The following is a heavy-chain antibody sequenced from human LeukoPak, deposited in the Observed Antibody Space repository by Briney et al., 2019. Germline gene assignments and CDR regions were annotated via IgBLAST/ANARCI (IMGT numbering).Heavy chain of an antibody. J-gene: IGHJ4*02. Sequence: GGSLRLSCAASGFTGSNNYFSWVRQAPGKGLEWVAVIYVGKNYLPESVKGPFTTSRPNSKNSLCLQRNGLRVEETAVYCCARGLRYRDPDTVLDIWGQGTLVTVS. V-gene: IGHV3-53*04. D-gene: IGHD4-17*01. CDR1: GFTGSNNY. CDR3: ARGLRYRDPDTVLDI. CDR2: IYVGKN.